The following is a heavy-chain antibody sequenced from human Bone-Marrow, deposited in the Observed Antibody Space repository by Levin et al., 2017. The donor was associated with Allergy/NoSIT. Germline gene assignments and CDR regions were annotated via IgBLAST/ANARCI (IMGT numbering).Heavy chain of an antibody. J-gene: IGHJ4*02. D-gene: IGHD6-19*01. CDR1: GFTFDDYA. V-gene: IGHV3-9*01. CDR3: AKDRKQWLIRSLDY. CDR2: ISWISDSV. Sequence: AGGSLRLSCAASGFTFDDYAMHWVRQAPGKGLEWVSGISWISDSVGYADSVKGRFTISRDNAKNSLYLQMNSLRAEDTALYYCAKDRKQWLIRSLDYWGQGTLVTVSS.